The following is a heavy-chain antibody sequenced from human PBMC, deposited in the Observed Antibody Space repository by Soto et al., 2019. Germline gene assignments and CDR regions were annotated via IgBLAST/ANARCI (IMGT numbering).Heavy chain of an antibody. V-gene: IGHV3-23*01. CDR2: ISGSGGST. CDR3: AKANPITMIVVGLRGWFDP. J-gene: IGHJ5*02. Sequence: PGWSLRLSCAASGFTFSSYAMSLVRQAPGKGLEWVSAISGSGGSTYYADSVKGRFTISRDNSKNTLYLQMNSLRAEDTAVYYCAKANPITMIVVGLRGWFDPWGQGTLVTVSS. D-gene: IGHD3-22*01. CDR1: GFTFSSYA.